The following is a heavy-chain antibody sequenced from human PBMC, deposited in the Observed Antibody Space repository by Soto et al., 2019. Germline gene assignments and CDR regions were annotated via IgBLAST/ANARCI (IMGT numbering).Heavy chain of an antibody. CDR3: AADYLSHNSINCYYYCYAMEV. J-gene: IGHJ6*02. D-gene: IGHD4-17*01. CDR1: GVTFSTYA. Sequence: GGYLRISCAASGVTFSTYAMSWVRRAPGKGLEWVSTIGTNGADKQYADFVKGRFTVSRDRSDGTLSLQMNSLRAEDTAVYYCAADYLSHNSINCYYYCYAMEVWGQGTTVTLSS. CDR2: IGTNGADK. V-gene: IGHV3-23*01.